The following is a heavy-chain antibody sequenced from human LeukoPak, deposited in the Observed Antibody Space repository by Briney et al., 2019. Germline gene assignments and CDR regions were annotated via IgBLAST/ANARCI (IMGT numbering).Heavy chain of an antibody. D-gene: IGHD2-2*01. CDR2: INHSGST. V-gene: IGHV4-34*01. CDR3: ARIQDIVVVPAAVNWFDP. Sequence: SETLSLTCAVYGGSISGYYWSWIRQPPGKGLEWIGEINHSGSTNYNPSLKSRVTISVDTSKNQFSLKLSSVTAAGTAVYYCARIQDIVVVPAAVNWFDPWGQGTLVTVSS. J-gene: IGHJ5*02. CDR1: GGSISGYY.